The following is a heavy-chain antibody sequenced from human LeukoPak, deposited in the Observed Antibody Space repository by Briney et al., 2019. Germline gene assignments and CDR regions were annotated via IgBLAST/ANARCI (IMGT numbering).Heavy chain of an antibody. CDR3: ASELIAAAGTGLGYYYMDV. Sequence: GASVKVSCKASGYTFTSYDINWVRQATGQGLEWMGWMNPNSGNTGYAQKFQGRVTMTRNTSISTVYMELSSLRSEDTAVYYCASELIAAAGTGLGYYYMDVWGKGTTVTVSS. CDR1: GYTFTSYD. V-gene: IGHV1-8*01. J-gene: IGHJ6*03. D-gene: IGHD6-13*01. CDR2: MNPNSGNT.